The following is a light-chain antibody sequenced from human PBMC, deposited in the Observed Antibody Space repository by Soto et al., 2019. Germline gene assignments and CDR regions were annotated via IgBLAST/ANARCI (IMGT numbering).Light chain of an antibody. J-gene: IGLJ1*01. CDR1: SSNIGAGYS. CDR2: GNN. V-gene: IGLV1-40*01. CDR3: QSYDSSLSGPV. Sequence: QSVLTQPPSVSWAPGQRVTISCTGSSSNIGAGYSVHWYEHLPGTVPKLLIYGNNNRPSGVPHRFSGSKSGTSASLAITGLQAEDEANYFCQSYDSSLSGPVFGTGTKVTVL.